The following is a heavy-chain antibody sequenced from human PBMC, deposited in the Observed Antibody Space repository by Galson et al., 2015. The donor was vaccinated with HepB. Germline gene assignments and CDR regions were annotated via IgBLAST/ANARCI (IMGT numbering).Heavy chain of an antibody. J-gene: IGHJ4*02. CDR1: GFNFSSYA. Sequence: SLRLSCAASGFNFSSYAMHWVRQAPGKGLEWVAVISYDGSNKYYADSVKGRFTISRDNSKNTLYLQMNSLRAEDTAVYYCARETQTTVTTYLRRFDYWGQGTLVTVSS. V-gene: IGHV3-30*04. CDR3: ARETQTTVTTYLRRFDY. D-gene: IGHD4-17*01. CDR2: ISYDGSNK.